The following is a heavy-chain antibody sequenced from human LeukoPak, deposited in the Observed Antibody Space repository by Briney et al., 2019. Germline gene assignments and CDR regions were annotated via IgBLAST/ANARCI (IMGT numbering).Heavy chain of an antibody. V-gene: IGHV1-18*01. CDR3: VRDAYDSGKGFFDY. J-gene: IGHJ4*02. CDR2: ISGHDGNT. CDR1: GYTFTSYG. D-gene: IGHD3-10*01. Sequence: GASVKVSCKASGYTFTSYGFSWVRQAPGQGLEWVGWISGHDGNTKYAQKYQGRVTMTTETSTSTAYMELSSLGSDDTAVYYCVRDAYDSGKGFFDYWGQGTLVTVSS.